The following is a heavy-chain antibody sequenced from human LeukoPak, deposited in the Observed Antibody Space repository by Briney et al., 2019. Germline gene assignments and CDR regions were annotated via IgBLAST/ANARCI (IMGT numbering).Heavy chain of an antibody. Sequence: GGSLRLSCAASGLTFSSYSMSWVRQAPGKGLEWVSGISGSGASTYYADSVKGRFTISRDNSKNTLYLQMNSLRAEDTAVYYCARLKAGYYYYMDVWGKGTTVTVSS. V-gene: IGHV3-23*01. J-gene: IGHJ6*03. CDR2: ISGSGAST. CDR1: GLTFSSYS. D-gene: IGHD3-10*01. CDR3: ARLKAGYYYYMDV.